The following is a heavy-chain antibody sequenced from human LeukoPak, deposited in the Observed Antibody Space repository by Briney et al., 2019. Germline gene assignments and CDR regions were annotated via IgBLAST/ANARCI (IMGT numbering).Heavy chain of an antibody. D-gene: IGHD3-22*01. CDR3: AKVGAYYYDSSGYYRVY. CDR1: GFTFSSYA. V-gene: IGHV3-23*01. J-gene: IGHJ4*02. CDR2: ISGSGGST. Sequence: GGSLRLSCAASGFTFSSYAMSWVRQAPGKGLEWVSAISGSGGSTYYADSVKGRFTISRDNSKNTLYLQMNSLRAEDTAVYYCAKVGAYYYDSSGYYRVYWGQGTLVTVSS.